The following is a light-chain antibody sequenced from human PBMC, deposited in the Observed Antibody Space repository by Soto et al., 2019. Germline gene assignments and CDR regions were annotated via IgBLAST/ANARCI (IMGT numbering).Light chain of an antibody. CDR3: QEYKTAPFI. Sequence: GARVTTICGAVQAIGNYLAWYQQKPERVPTLLIYAASTLRSGVPSRFSGSGSGTDFTLTISSLQPEDVASYYCQEYKTAPFIFGPGTKVDIK. V-gene: IGKV1-27*01. CDR1: QAIGNY. CDR2: AAS. J-gene: IGKJ3*01.